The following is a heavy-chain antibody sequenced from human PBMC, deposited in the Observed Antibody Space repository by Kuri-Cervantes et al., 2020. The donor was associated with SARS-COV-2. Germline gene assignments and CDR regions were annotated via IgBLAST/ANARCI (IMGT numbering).Heavy chain of an antibody. CDR3: ARREQPVSRNSYYYYGMDV. D-gene: IGHD6-6*01. CDR2: IYYRGST. CDR1: GGSISSSSDY. V-gene: IGHV4-39*01. Sequence: GSLRLSCTVAGGSISSSSDYWGWIRQPPGKGLEWIGSIYYRGSTYDDPSLKSRVTISVDTSKNQFSLKLSSVTAADTAVYYCARREQPVSRNSYYYYGMDVWGQGTTVTVSS. J-gene: IGHJ6*02.